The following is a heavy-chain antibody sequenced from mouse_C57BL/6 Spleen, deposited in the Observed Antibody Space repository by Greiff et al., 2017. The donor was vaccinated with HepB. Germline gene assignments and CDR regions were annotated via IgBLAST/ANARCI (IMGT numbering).Heavy chain of an antibody. Sequence: VQLQESGAELVRPGTSVKVSCKASGYAFTNYLIEWVKQRPGQGLEWIGVINPGSGGTNYNEKFKGKATLTADKSSSTAYMQLSSLTSEDSAVYFCAREAGTEYFDVWGTGTTVTVSS. CDR1: GYAFTNYL. CDR2: INPGSGGT. D-gene: IGHD4-1*01. CDR3: AREAGTEYFDV. J-gene: IGHJ1*03. V-gene: IGHV1-54*01.